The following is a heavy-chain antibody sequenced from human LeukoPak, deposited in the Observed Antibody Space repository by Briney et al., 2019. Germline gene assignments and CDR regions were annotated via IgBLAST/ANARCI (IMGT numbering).Heavy chain of an antibody. CDR1: GGSINNYY. V-gene: IGHV4-59*01. D-gene: IGHD6-19*01. Sequence: SETLSLTCALSGGSINNYYWSWIRQPPGKGLEWIGYIYYNGNTNYNPSLKSRVTISVDTSKNQFSLKLSSVTAADTAVYFCAREYSSGLSWFDPWGQGTLVTVSS. J-gene: IGHJ5*02. CDR3: AREYSSGLSWFDP. CDR2: IYYNGNT.